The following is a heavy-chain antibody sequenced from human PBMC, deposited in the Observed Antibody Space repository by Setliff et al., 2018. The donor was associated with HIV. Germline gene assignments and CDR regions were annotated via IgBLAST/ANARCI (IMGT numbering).Heavy chain of an antibody. V-gene: IGHV3-9*01. CDR3: AATDWAGWFDP. CDR1: GFIFDDYA. CDR2: ISWNGVSI. J-gene: IGHJ5*02. D-gene: IGHD3-9*01. Sequence: GGSLRLSCAASGFIFDDYAMHWVRQVPGKGLEWVSGISWNGVSIGYADSVKGRFTISRDNGKSSLYLQMNSLTVEDTAIYYCAATDWAGWFDPWGQGTQVTVSS.